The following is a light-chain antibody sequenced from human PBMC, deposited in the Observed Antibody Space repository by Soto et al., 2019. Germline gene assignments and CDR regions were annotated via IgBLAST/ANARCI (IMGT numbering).Light chain of an antibody. CDR3: QQLNTYPLT. J-gene: IGKJ4*01. V-gene: IGKV1-9*01. CDR2: AIS. Sequence: IHLTQSPSSLSASVGDRVTITCRASQDTSTYLAWYQQKPGSAPRLLIYAISTLQSGVPSRFSGSGSGTYFTLTISSLQAEDSATYYCQQLNTYPLTVGGGTKVDSK. CDR1: QDTSTY.